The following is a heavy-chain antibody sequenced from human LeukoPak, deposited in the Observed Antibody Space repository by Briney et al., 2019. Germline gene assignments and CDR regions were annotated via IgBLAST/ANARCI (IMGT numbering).Heavy chain of an antibody. CDR2: IYYSGST. J-gene: IGHJ1*01. CDR1: GGSISSYY. V-gene: IGHV4-59*01. D-gene: IGHD3-22*01. CDR3: ARDENYYDSGGYQSGVYFQH. Sequence: PSETLSLTCAVSGGSISSYYWSWIRQPPGKGLEWIGYIYYSGSTNYNPSLKSRVTISVDTSKNQFSLKLSSVTAADTAVYYCARDENYYDSGGYQSGVYFQHWGQGTLVTVSS.